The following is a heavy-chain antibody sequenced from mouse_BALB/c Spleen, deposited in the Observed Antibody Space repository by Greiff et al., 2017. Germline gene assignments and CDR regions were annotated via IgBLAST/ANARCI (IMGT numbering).Heavy chain of an antibody. CDR2: INSNGGST. Sequence: EVQVVESGGGLVQPGGSLKLSCAASGFTFSSYGMSWVRQTPDKRLELVATINSNGGSTYYPDSVKGRFTISRDNAKNTLYLQMSSLKSEDTAMYYCARDRGYWGQGTTLTVSS. CDR1: GFTFSSYG. J-gene: IGHJ2*01. D-gene: IGHD3-1*01. CDR3: ARDRGY. V-gene: IGHV5-6-3*01.